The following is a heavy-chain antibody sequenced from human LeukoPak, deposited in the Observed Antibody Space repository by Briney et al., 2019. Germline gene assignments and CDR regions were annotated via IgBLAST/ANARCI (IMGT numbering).Heavy chain of an antibody. CDR1: GFTFSTYW. V-gene: IGHV3-7*01. D-gene: IGHD1-26*01. Sequence: GGSLRLSCAASGFTFSTYWMSWVRQAPGKGLEWVANIKGDGSEKNYVGSVKGRFTISRDNAKNSLYLQMNSLRTEDTAVYYCAKDSPFGGNWGQGTLVTVSS. CDR2: IKGDGSEK. CDR3: AKDSPFGGN. J-gene: IGHJ4*02.